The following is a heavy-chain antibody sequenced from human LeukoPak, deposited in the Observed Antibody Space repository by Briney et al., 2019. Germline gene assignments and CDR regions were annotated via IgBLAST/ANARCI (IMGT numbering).Heavy chain of an antibody. D-gene: IGHD2-15*01. CDR1: GYTFTSYD. CDR2: MNPNSGNT. Sequence: ASVKVSCKASGYTFTSYDINWVRQATGQGLEWMGWMNPNSGNTGYAQKFQGRVTMTRNTSISTAYMELSSLRSEDTAVYYCARGGYCSGGSCYSSETGLGIGDYWGQGTLVTVSS. J-gene: IGHJ4*02. CDR3: ARGGYCSGGSCYSSETGLGIGDY. V-gene: IGHV1-8*01.